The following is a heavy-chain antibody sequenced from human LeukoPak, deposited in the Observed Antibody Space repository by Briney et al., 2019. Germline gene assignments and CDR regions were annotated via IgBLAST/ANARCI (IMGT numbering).Heavy chain of an antibody. J-gene: IGHJ4*02. CDR2: ISYDGSVK. V-gene: IGHV3-30-3*01. D-gene: IGHD2-15*01. Sequence: PGGSLRLSCEASGFTFRSHAMHWVRQAPGKGLEWVSFISYDGSVKYYADSVKGRFTISRDNSKNTVYLQMDSLRGEDTALYYCARDFSEKYSLDYWGQGTLVTVSS. CDR3: ARDFSEKYSLDY. CDR1: GFTFRSHA.